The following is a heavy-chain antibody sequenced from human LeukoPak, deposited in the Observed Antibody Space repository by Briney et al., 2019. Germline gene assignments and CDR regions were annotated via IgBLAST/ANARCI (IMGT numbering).Heavy chain of an antibody. Sequence: SVKVSCKASGGTFSSYAISWVRQAPGQGLEWMGGIIPIFGTANYAQKFQGRVTITADESTSTACMELSSLRSEDTAVYYCARQVAEYSHGYFSYYGMDVWGQGTTVTVSS. CDR3: ARQVAEYSHGYFSYYGMDV. J-gene: IGHJ6*02. CDR1: GGTFSSYA. CDR2: IIPIFGTA. V-gene: IGHV1-69*13. D-gene: IGHD5-18*01.